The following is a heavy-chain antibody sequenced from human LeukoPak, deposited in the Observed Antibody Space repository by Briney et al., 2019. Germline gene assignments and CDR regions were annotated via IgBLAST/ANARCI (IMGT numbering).Heavy chain of an antibody. J-gene: IGHJ5*02. CDR2: INHSGST. Sequence: SETLSLTCAVYVGSFSGYYWSWIRQPPGKELEWIGEINHSGSTNYNPSLKSRVTISVDTSKNQFSLKLSSVTAADTAVYYCARGRDLSSIAARRFDPWGQGTLVTASS. V-gene: IGHV4-34*01. CDR3: ARGRDLSSIAARRFDP. D-gene: IGHD6-6*01. CDR1: VGSFSGYY.